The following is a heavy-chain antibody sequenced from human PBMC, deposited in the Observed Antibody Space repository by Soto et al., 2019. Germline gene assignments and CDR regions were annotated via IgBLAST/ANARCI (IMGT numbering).Heavy chain of an antibody. CDR2: ISYDGSNK. J-gene: IGHJ6*02. Sequence: QVQLVESGGGVVQPGRSLRLSCAASGFTFSSYGMHWVRQAPGKGLEWVAVISYDGSNKYYADSVKGRFTISRDNSKNTLYLHMNSLRAEDTAVYYCAKDLYSRKAAARRMDYYYYYGMDVWGQGTTVTVSS. D-gene: IGHD6-13*01. V-gene: IGHV3-30*18. CDR3: AKDLYSRKAAARRMDYYYYYGMDV. CDR1: GFTFSSYG.